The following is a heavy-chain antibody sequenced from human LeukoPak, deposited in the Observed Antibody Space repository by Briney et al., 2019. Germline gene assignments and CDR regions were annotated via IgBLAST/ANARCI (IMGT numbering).Heavy chain of an antibody. CDR3: ARIIAAAGPYYFDY. V-gene: IGHV3-21*01. CDR1: GFTFSSYS. D-gene: IGHD6-13*01. CDR2: ISSSSSYI. J-gene: IGHJ4*02. Sequence: PGGSLRLSCAAYGFTFSSYSMNWVRQAPGKGLEWVSSISSSSSYIYYADSVKGRFTISRDNAKNSLYLQMNSLRAEDTAVYYRARIIAAAGPYYFDYWGQGTLVTVSS.